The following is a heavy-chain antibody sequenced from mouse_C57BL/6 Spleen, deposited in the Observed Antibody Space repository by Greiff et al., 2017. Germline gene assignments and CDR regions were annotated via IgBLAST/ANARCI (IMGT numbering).Heavy chain of an antibody. D-gene: IGHD1-1*01. J-gene: IGHJ3*01. CDR3: VNNYGSSSAWFAY. CDR2: IRSKSNNYAT. V-gene: IGHV10-1*01. CDR1: GFSFNTYA. Sequence: EVKLVESGGGLVQPKGSLKLSCAASGFSFNTYAMNWVRQAPGKGLEWVARIRSKSNNYATYYADSVKDRFTISREDSESMLYLQMNNLKTEDTAMYYCVNNYGSSSAWFAYWGQGTLVTVSA.